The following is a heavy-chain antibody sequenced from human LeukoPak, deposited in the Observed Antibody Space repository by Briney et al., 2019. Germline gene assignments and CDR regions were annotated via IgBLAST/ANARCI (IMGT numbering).Heavy chain of an antibody. J-gene: IGHJ5*01. CDR1: GFTFNIYA. V-gene: IGHV3-23*01. Sequence: PGGSLRLSCAASGFTFNIYAMSWVRQAPGKGLEWVSSISSRSDYTFYADSVKGRFTTSRDNSRNTLYLQMNSLRAEDTAIYYCAKDRPNYYETNGHYYRRDGDSWGQGTLVTVSS. CDR3: AKDRPNYYETNGHYYRRDGDS. D-gene: IGHD3-22*01. CDR2: ISSRSDYT.